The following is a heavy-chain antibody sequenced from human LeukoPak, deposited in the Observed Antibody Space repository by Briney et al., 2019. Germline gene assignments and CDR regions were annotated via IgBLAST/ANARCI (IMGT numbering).Heavy chain of an antibody. Sequence: ASVKVSCKASGYTFTGYYMHWVRQAPGQGLEWMGWINPNSGDTNYAQKFQGWVTMTRDTSISTAYMELSRLRSDDTAVYYCARGAYYYDSSGYPDYWGQGTLVTVSS. D-gene: IGHD3-22*01. J-gene: IGHJ4*02. CDR2: INPNSGDT. V-gene: IGHV1-2*04. CDR3: ARGAYYYDSSGYPDY. CDR1: GYTFTGYY.